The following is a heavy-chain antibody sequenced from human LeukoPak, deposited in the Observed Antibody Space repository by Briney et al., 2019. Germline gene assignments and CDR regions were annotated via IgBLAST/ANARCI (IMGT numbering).Heavy chain of an antibody. D-gene: IGHD6-19*01. J-gene: IGHJ6*03. Sequence: GGSLRLSCAASGFTFSSYAMHWVRQAPGKGLEWVAVISYDGSNKYYADSVKGRFTISRDNSKNTLYLQMNSLRAEDTAVYYCARARIAVAGPEDYYYYYYMDVWGKGTTVTVSS. CDR2: ISYDGSNK. CDR3: ARARIAVAGPEDYYYYYYMDV. V-gene: IGHV3-30*04. CDR1: GFTFSSYA.